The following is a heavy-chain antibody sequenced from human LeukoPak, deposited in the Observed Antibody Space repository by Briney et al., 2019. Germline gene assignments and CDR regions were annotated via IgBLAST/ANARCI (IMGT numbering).Heavy chain of an antibody. V-gene: IGHV3-20*04. CDR3: ARAGIIVVPAAMRGYYYYMDV. CDR1: GFTFYDYG. J-gene: IGHJ6*03. CDR2: INGNGGST. D-gene: IGHD2-2*01. Sequence: GGSLRLSCAASGFTFYDYGMSWVRQAPGKGLEWVSGINGNGGSTVYADSVKGRFTISRDNAKNSLYLQMNSLRAEDTALYYCARAGIIVVPAAMRGYYYYMDVWGKGTTVTVSS.